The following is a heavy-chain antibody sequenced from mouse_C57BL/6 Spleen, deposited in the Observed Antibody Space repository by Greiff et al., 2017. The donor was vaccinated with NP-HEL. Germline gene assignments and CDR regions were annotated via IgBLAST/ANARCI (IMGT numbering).Heavy chain of an antibody. CDR2: IYPGGGYT. J-gene: IGHJ3*01. CDR3: ARDYYYCSSSEFAY. CDR1: GYTFTNYW. Sequence: VQLQQSGAELVRPGTSVKMSCKASGYTFTNYWIGWVKQRPGHGLEWIGDIYPGGGYTNYNEKFKGKATLTADKSSSTAYMQFSSLTSEDSAIYYCARDYYYCSSSEFAYWGQGTLVTVSA. D-gene: IGHD1-1*01. V-gene: IGHV1-63*01.